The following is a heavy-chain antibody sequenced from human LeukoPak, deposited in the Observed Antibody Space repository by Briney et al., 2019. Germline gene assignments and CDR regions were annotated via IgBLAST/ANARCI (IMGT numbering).Heavy chain of an antibody. J-gene: IGHJ4*02. D-gene: IGHD3-9*01. V-gene: IGHV1-18*01. CDR1: GYTFTNYG. CDR3: ATYDILTGAGDY. CDR2: ISTYNGNT. Sequence: EASVKVSCKASGYTFTNYGISWVRQAPGQGLEWMGWISTYNGNTHYAQKLLGRVTMTTDTSTSTAFMELRSLRSDDTAVYYCATYDILTGAGDYWGQGTLVTVSS.